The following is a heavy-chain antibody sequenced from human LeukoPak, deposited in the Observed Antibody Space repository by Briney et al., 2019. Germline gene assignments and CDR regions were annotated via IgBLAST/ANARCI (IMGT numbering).Heavy chain of an antibody. Sequence: GGSLRLSCAASGFTFSSYWMSWVRQAPGKGLEWVANIKQDGSDKYYVDFVKGRFTISRDNSKNSLYLQMNSLRAEDTAVYYCARGSEGGYTYGVDYWGQGTLVTVSS. V-gene: IGHV3-7*01. CDR3: ARGSEGGYTYGVDY. D-gene: IGHD5-18*01. J-gene: IGHJ4*02. CDR1: GFTFSSYW. CDR2: IKQDGSDK.